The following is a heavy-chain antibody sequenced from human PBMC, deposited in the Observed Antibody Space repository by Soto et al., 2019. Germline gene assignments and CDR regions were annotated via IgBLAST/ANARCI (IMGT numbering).Heavy chain of an antibody. Sequence: EVQLVESGGGLVQPGGSLRLSCAASGFSFSTYWMNWVRQAPGKGLEWVAIIKQDGSEQFYVDSVKGRFTISRDNAKNSAYLQLNSLRDEDTAVYYCAGDTGWHIRHWGQGTLVTVSS. J-gene: IGHJ4*02. CDR3: AGDTGWHIRH. D-gene: IGHD6-19*01. V-gene: IGHV3-7*04. CDR2: IKQDGSEQ. CDR1: GFSFSTYW.